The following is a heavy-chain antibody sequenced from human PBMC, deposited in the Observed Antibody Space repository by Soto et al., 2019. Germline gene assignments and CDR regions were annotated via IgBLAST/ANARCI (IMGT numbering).Heavy chain of an antibody. CDR3: ARYYGSWSYYSRDYYYGMDV. J-gene: IGHJ6*02. CDR2: IYSGGST. V-gene: IGHV3-53*01. CDR1: GFTVSSNY. D-gene: IGHD3-10*01. Sequence: GGSLRLSCAASGFTVSSNYMSWVRQAPGKGLEWVSVIYSGGSTYYADSVKGRFTISRDNSKNTLYLQMNSLRAEDTAVYYCARYYGSWSYYSRDYYYGMDVWGQGTTVTVSS.